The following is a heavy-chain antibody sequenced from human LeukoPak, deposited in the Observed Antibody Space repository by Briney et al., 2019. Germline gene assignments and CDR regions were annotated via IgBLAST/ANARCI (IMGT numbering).Heavy chain of an antibody. Sequence: GGSLRLSCAASGFTFSSYSMNWVRQAPGKGPEWVSSISSSSSYIYYADSLKGRFTISRDNAKRSLFLQMNSLRAEDTAVYLCARALGSSAYYYLKVDAFDIWGQGTMVTVSS. J-gene: IGHJ3*02. D-gene: IGHD3-22*01. CDR2: ISSSSSYI. V-gene: IGHV3-21*01. CDR3: ARALGSSAYYYLKVDAFDI. CDR1: GFTFSSYS.